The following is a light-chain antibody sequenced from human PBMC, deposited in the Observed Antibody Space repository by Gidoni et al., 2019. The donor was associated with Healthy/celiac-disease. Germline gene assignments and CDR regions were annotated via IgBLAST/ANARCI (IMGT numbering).Light chain of an antibody. CDR2: WAS. CDR1: QSVLYSSNNKNY. J-gene: IGKJ5*01. V-gene: IGKV4-1*01. CDR3: QQYYSTPIT. Sequence: DIVMTQSPDSLAVSLGERATINCQSSQSVLYSSNNKNYLAVYQQKPGQPPKLLIYWASTREAGVPDRFRGSGSGTDFTLTISSLQAEDVAVYYCQQYYSTPITFGQGTRLEIK.